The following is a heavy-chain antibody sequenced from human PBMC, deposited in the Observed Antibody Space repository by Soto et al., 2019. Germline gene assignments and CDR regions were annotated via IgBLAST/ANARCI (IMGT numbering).Heavy chain of an antibody. CDR3: ARDGEDIVVVVAANRPNWFDP. CDR1: GYTLTELS. CDR2: ISAYNGNT. D-gene: IGHD2-15*01. V-gene: IGHV1-18*01. Sequence: ASVKVSCKVSGYTLTELSMHWVRQAPGKGLEWMGWISAYNGNTNYAQKLQGRVTMTTDTSTSTAYMELRSLRSDDTAVYYCARDGEDIVVVVAANRPNWFDPWGQGTLVTVSS. J-gene: IGHJ5*02.